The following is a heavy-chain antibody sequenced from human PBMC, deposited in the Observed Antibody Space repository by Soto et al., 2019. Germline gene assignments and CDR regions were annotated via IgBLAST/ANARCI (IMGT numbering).Heavy chain of an antibody. J-gene: IGHJ3*02. V-gene: IGHV4-59*12. Sequence: QVQLQESGPGLVKPSETLSLTCTVSGGSISSYYWSWIRQPPGKGLEWIGYIFYSGSTNYNPSLKSRVTISVDTSKSRFSLKLSSVTAADTAVYYCARRYGSAFDIWGHGTMVTVSS. CDR2: IFYSGST. CDR3: ARRYGSAFDI. CDR1: GGSISSYY. D-gene: IGHD4-17*01.